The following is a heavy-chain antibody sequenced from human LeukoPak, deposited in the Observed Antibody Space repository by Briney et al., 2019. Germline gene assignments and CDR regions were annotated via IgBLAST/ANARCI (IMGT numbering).Heavy chain of an antibody. CDR3: VRDWDHYDFDS. Sequence: GGSLRLSCAASGFTFSNYWIHWVRQAPGKGLVWVSRINPAGNYANYADSVKGRFTISRDNAKDTVYLQMNSLRAEDTALFYCVRDWDHYDFDSWGQGTLVTVSS. CDR1: GFTFSNYW. V-gene: IGHV3-74*01. CDR2: INPAGNYA. J-gene: IGHJ5*01. D-gene: IGHD3-3*01.